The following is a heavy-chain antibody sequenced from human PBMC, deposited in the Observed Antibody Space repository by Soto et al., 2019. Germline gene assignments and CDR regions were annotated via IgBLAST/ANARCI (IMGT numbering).Heavy chain of an antibody. V-gene: IGHV4-59*01. CDR3: AREIGYCSGGSCYSGAFDI. CDR1: GGSISSYY. D-gene: IGHD2-15*01. CDR2: IYYSGST. Sequence: SETLCLTCTVSGGSISSYYWSWIRQPPGKGLEWIGYIYYSGSTNYNPSLKSRVTISVDTSKNQFSLKLSSVTAADTAAYYCAREIGYCSGGSCYSGAFDIWGQGTMVTVSS. J-gene: IGHJ3*02.